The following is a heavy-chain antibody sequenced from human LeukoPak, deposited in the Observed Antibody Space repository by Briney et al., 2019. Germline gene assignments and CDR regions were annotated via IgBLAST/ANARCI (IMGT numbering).Heavy chain of an antibody. CDR1: GGSISSYY. D-gene: IGHD3-3*01. V-gene: IGHV4-59*01. CDR3: ARAENYDFWSGPPWNYYYYGMDV. CDR2: IYYSGST. Sequence: PSETLSLTCTVSGGSISSYYWRWIRQPPGKGLEWIGYIYYSGSTNYNPSLKSRVTISVDTSKNQFSLKLSSVTAADTAVYYCARAENYDFWSGPPWNYYYYGMDVWGQGTTVTVSS. J-gene: IGHJ6*02.